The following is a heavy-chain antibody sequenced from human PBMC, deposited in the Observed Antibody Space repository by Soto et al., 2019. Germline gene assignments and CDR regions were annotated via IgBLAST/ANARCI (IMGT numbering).Heavy chain of an antibody. CDR2: VYYSGTT. CDR1: GGSVSNKTYY. V-gene: IGHV4-61*01. D-gene: IGHD4-17*01. Sequence: SETLSLTCSVSGGSVSNKTYYWSWIRQPPGKRLEWIGYVYYSGTTNYNPSLKSRVTIPVDLSKNRFSLRLSSVTTADTALYYCARTTAVPNTLRSRYFFDYWGQGTLVTVSS. J-gene: IGHJ4*02. CDR3: ARTTAVPNTLRSRYFFDY.